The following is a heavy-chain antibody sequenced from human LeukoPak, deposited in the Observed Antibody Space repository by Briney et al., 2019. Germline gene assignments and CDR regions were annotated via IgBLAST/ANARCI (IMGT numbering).Heavy chain of an antibody. CDR1: GYTFTGFY. J-gene: IGHJ3*02. CDR2: INPNSGGT. D-gene: IGHD3-3*01. CDR3: ARPYYDFWSDSYGFHDAFDI. V-gene: IGHV1-2*02. Sequence: SSVKVSCKASGYTFTGFYIHWVRQAPGQGLEWMGWINPNSGGTNYAQKFQGRVTMTRDTSISTAYVELSRLRSDDTAVYYCARPYYDFWSDSYGFHDAFDIWGQGTMVAVSS.